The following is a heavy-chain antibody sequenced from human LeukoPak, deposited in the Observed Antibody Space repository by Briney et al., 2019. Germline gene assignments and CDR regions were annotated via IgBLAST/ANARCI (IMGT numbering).Heavy chain of an antibody. J-gene: IGHJ6*03. CDR2: IYYSGST. Sequence: PSEALSPTCTVSGGSTSSYYWSWIRQPPGKGLEWIGYIYYSGSTNYNPSLKSRVTISVDTSKNQLSLKLSSVTAADTAVYYCARVRATLFGVAMDYMDVWGKGTTVTVSS. V-gene: IGHV4-59*08. CDR1: GGSTSSYY. CDR3: ARVRATLFGVAMDYMDV. D-gene: IGHD3-3*01.